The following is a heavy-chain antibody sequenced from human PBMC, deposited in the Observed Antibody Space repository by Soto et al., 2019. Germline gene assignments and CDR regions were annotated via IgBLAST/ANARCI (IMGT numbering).Heavy chain of an antibody. D-gene: IGHD2-15*01. CDR3: ARVGSCRGGSCRRPFDY. J-gene: IGHJ4*02. CDR2: IIPIFGTA. V-gene: IGHV1-69*12. Sequence: QVQLVQSGAEVKKPGASVKVSCKASGGTFSSYAISWVRQAPGQGLEWMGGIIPIFGTANYAQKFQGRVTITAVESTSIGYMEPSSLRSEHTAVYYYARVGSCRGGSCRRPFDYWGQATLVTVSS. CDR1: GGTFSSYA.